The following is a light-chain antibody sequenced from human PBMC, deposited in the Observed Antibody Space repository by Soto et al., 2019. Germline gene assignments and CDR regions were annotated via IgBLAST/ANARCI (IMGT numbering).Light chain of an antibody. J-gene: IGKJ1*01. CDR3: QQYYNWPPWT. Sequence: EIVMTQSPATLSVSPGEGVTLSCRASQSVSRNLAWFQQKPGQTPRLLIYDASTRATGIPARFSGSGSGTEFTLTISSLQSEDFAVYYCQQYYNWPPWTFGQGTKVEIK. CDR2: DAS. CDR1: QSVSRN. V-gene: IGKV3-15*01.